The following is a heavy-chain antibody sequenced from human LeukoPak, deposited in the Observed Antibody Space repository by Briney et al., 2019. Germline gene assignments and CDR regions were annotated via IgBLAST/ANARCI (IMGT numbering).Heavy chain of an antibody. CDR1: GFTFKTFE. CDR2: LSSSGNTA. V-gene: IGHV3-48*03. J-gene: IGHJ5*02. Sequence: NPGGSLRLSCAASGFTFKTFEMNWVRQAPGKGLEWLSYLSSSGNTAYYADSVKGRFTISRDNSKNSLLLQMNSLRAEDTAVYYCARGNTYYLDTSWWFDPWGQGTLVTVSS. D-gene: IGHD3-22*01. CDR3: ARGNTYYLDTSWWFDP.